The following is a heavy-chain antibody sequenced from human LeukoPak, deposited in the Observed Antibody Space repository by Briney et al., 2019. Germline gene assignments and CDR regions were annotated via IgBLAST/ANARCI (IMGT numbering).Heavy chain of an antibody. J-gene: IGHJ4*02. CDR2: IKQDGSEK. V-gene: IGHV3-7*01. D-gene: IGHD5-24*01. CDR3: ARRRDGGFDY. CDR1: GFTFSNDW. Sequence: GGSLRLSCAASGFTFSNDWLSWVRQAPGKGLEWVANIKQDGSEKYYVDSVKGRFTISRDNAKNSLYLQMNSLRAEDTAVYYCARRRDGGFDYWGQGTLVTVSS.